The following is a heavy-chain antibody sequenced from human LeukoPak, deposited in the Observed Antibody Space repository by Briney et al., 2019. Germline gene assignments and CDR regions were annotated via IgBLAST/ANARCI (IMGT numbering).Heavy chain of an antibody. V-gene: IGHV5-51*01. CDR2: ISPDDSYT. Sequence: GESLTISCEGSGYFFNTYWVAWVRQTPGKGLEWMGIISPDDSYTRYSPSFAGHITISADKSISTAYLQWTSLKASDSAMYYCARYTGSFTPLDYWGQGTLSPSPQ. CDR1: GYFFNTYW. D-gene: IGHD3-10*01. J-gene: IGHJ4*02. CDR3: ARYTGSFTPLDY.